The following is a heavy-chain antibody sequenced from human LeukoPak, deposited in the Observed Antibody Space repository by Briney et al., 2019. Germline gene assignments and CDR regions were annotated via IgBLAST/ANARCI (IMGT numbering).Heavy chain of an antibody. CDR1: GGSISSGGYS. V-gene: IGHV4-31*03. CDR2: IYYSGST. CDR3: ARSVLRFLGTFDY. Sequence: SETLSLTCTVSGGSISSGGYSWSWLRQHPGKGLEWIGYIYYSGSTYYNPSLKSRVTISVDTSKNQFSLKLSSVTAADTAVYYCARSVLRFLGTFDYWGQGTLVTVSS. J-gene: IGHJ4*02. D-gene: IGHD3-3*01.